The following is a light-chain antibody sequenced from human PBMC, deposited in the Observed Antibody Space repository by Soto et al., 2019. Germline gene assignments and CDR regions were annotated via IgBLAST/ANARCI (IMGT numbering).Light chain of an antibody. Sequence: EIVLTQSPGTLSLSPGERATLSCRASQSVSSSYLAWYQQKPGQAPRLLIYGASSRATGIPDRFSGSGSGTDFTLTISRLEPADFAVYYCQLYGSSRTFGQGTKVETK. CDR2: GAS. V-gene: IGKV3-20*01. J-gene: IGKJ1*01. CDR3: QLYGSSRT. CDR1: QSVSSSY.